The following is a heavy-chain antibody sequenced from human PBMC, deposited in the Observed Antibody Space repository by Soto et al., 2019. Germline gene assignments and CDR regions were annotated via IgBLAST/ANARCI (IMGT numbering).Heavy chain of an antibody. CDR3: AKMYRGYSGYIQS. CDR2: ISAGGVST. J-gene: IGHJ5*02. Sequence: GGSLRLSCATSGFTFTNYAMTWVRQGPGKGLEWVSSISAGGVSTYFADSVKGRFTISRDNSKNTLFLHMNSLRAEDTAVYYCAKMYRGYSGYIQSWGQGTLVTVSS. V-gene: IGHV3-23*01. CDR1: GFTFTNYA. D-gene: IGHD5-12*01.